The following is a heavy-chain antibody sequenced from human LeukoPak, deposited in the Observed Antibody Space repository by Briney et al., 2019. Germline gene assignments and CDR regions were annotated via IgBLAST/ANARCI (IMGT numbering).Heavy chain of an antibody. CDR3: ARGFLVGHSPEVYYFDY. V-gene: IGHV4-4*02. CDR1: GGSIRSSNW. CDR2: IHHSGTT. J-gene: IGHJ4*02. Sequence: PSGTLSLTCAVSGGSIRSSNWWSWVRQSPGKGLEYTGDIHHSGTTNYSPSLKSRVTISVDTSKNQFSLRLSSVTAADTAVYYCARGFLVGHSPEVYYFDYWGQGTLVTVSS. D-gene: IGHD1-26*01.